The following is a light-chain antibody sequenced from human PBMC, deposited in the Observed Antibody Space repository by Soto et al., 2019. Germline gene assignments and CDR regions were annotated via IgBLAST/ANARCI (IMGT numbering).Light chain of an antibody. CDR2: HVK. Sequence: QSVLTQPASVSGSPGQSITISCTGSNNDVAVYNYVSWYQQRPGKAPELMIYHVKNRSSGVSDRFSGSKSGNTASLIISGLQAEDEADYYCSSLTTRSTWVFGGGTKLTVL. CDR1: NNDVAVYNY. V-gene: IGLV2-14*03. CDR3: SSLTTRSTWV. J-gene: IGLJ3*02.